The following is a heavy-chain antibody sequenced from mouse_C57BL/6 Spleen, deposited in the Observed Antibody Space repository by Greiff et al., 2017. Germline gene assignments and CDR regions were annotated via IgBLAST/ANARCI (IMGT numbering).Heavy chain of an antibody. D-gene: IGHD4-1*02. CDR2: IYPRSGNT. CDR3: ARSTGDWFAY. V-gene: IGHV1-81*01. Sequence: QVQLQQSGAELARPGASVKLSCKASGYTFTSYGISWVKQRTGQGLEWIGEIYPRSGNTYYNEKFKGKATLTADKSSSTAYMELRSLTSEDSAVYFCARSTGDWFAYWGQGTLVTVSA. J-gene: IGHJ3*01. CDR1: GYTFTSYG.